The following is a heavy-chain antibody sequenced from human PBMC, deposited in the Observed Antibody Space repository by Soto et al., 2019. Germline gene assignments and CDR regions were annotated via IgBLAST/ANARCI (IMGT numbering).Heavy chain of an antibody. J-gene: IGHJ6*02. CDR2: INPSGGST. Sequence: ASVKVSCKASGYTFTSYYMHWVRQAPGQGLEWMGIINPSGGSTSYAQKFQGRVTMTRDTSTSTVYMELSSLRSEDTAVYYCARGVAVAGVYYYYGMDVWGQGTTVTVSS. D-gene: IGHD6-19*01. CDR3: ARGVAVAGVYYYYGMDV. CDR1: GYTFTSYY. V-gene: IGHV1-46*03.